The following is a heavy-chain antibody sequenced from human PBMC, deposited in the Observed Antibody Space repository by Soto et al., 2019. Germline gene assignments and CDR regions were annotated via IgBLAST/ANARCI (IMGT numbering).Heavy chain of an antibody. CDR3: ASHFTGVLVLGTSPPGGDNYGWDV. CDR1: GGTFSRYT. Sequence: QVQLVQSGAEVKKPGSSVKVSCKASGGTFSRYTFTWVRQAPGQGLEWMGRIIPILDIPNYAQNFQGRVTITAEKSTSTAYMELGSLRSDDTAVYYCASHFTGVLVLGTSPPGGDNYGWDVWGQGTTVTVSS. J-gene: IGHJ6*02. CDR2: IIPILDIP. D-gene: IGHD2-8*02. V-gene: IGHV1-69*02.